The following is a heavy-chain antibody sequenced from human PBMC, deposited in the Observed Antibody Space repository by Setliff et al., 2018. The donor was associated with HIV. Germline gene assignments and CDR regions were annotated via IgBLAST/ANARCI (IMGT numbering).Heavy chain of an antibody. J-gene: IGHJ4*02. Sequence: GGSLRLSCAASGFTFSSYAMTWVRQAPGKGLEWVSAIGISDDSTYYADSLKGRFTISRDNSRNSLYLQMNSLRAEDTAVYYCARIKWAAAGPLFDLWGQGTQVTVSS. D-gene: IGHD6-13*01. V-gene: IGHV3-23*01. CDR1: GFTFSSYA. CDR3: ARIKWAAAGPLFDL. CDR2: IGISDDST.